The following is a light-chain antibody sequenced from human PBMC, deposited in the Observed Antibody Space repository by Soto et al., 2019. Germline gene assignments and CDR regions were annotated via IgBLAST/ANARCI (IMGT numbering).Light chain of an antibody. V-gene: IGKV1-5*03. J-gene: IGKJ4*01. CDR2: KAS. Sequence: DIQMTQSPSTLSASEGDRVTITCRASQSINNWLAWYQQKPGKAPKLLISKASHLKSGVPSRFSGTGSGTEFTLTISRLQPDDFASYYCQQYDSYPVTFGGGTKVEI. CDR1: QSINNW. CDR3: QQYDSYPVT.